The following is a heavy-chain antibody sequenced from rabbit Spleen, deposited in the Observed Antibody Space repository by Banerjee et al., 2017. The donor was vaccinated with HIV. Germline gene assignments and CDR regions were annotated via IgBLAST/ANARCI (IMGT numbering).Heavy chain of an antibody. CDR2: IETDSSGFT. Sequence: QSLEESGGDLVKPGASLTLTCTASGVSFSGSSYMCWVRQAPGKGLEWIACIETDSSGFTYFATWAIGRFTISKTSSTTVTLQMTSLTAADTATYFCARGSATMTMVITGYYFNLWGQGTLVTVS. CDR1: GVSFSGSSY. D-gene: IGHD2-1*01. J-gene: IGHJ4*01. V-gene: IGHV1S40*01. CDR3: ARGSATMTMVITGYYFNL.